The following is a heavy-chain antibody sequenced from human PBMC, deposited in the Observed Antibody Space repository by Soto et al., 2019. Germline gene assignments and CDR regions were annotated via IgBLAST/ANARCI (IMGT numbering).Heavy chain of an antibody. CDR1: GGSMSSYY. D-gene: IGHD4-17*01. CDR3: ARTLTTVTSGWFDP. J-gene: IGHJ5*02. Sequence: QVQLQESGPGLVKPSETLSLTCTVSGGSMSSYYWNWIRQPPGKGLEWIGYISYSGSANYNPSLKSRVTLAIDASKNQCSQERSSVTAADTAVYYCARTLTTVTSGWFDPWGQGTLVTVSS. V-gene: IGHV4-59*01. CDR2: ISYSGSA.